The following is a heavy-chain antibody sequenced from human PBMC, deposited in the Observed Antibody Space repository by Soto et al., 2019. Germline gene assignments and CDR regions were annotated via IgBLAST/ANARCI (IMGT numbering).Heavy chain of an antibody. V-gene: IGHV3-48*01. J-gene: IGHJ3*02. CDR3: ARDSDGVVVAGPHDAFDI. D-gene: IGHD3-3*01. CDR2: ISSSSSTI. CDR1: GFTFSSYS. Sequence: PGGSLRLSCAASGFTFSSYSMNWVRQAPGKGLEWVSYISSSSSTIYYADSVKGRFTISRDNAKNSLYLQMNSLRAEDTAVYYCARDSDGVVVAGPHDAFDIWGQGTMVTVSS.